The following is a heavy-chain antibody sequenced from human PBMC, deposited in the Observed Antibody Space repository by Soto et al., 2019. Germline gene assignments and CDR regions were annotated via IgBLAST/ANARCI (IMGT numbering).Heavy chain of an antibody. V-gene: IGHV3-23*01. CDR2: ITDSGGST. D-gene: IGHD6-19*01. J-gene: IGHJ4*02. CDR3: AKDATRTSGWYHFDY. Sequence: GSLRLSCAASGFTFYNFALGWVRQAPGKGLEWVSAITDSGGSTYYADSVKGRFTISRDNSKNTLYLQMNSLRAEDTAVYYCAKDATRTSGWYHFDYWGQGSLVTVSS. CDR1: GFTFYNFA.